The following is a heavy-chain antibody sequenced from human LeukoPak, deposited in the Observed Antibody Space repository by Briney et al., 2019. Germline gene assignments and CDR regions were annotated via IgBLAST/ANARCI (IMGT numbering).Heavy chain of an antibody. V-gene: IGHV3-33*06. CDR2: IWNDGSDK. CDR1: KFTFSHYA. CDR3: AKDAQRGFDYSNSLQH. Sequence: GGSLRLSCAPSKFTFSHYAMHWVRQAPGKGLEWVAVIWNDGSDKYHADSVKGRFTVSRDNSRNTLYLQMDSLRAEDTGVYYCAKDAQRGFDYSNSLQHWGPGTLVTVSS. D-gene: IGHD4-11*01. J-gene: IGHJ1*01.